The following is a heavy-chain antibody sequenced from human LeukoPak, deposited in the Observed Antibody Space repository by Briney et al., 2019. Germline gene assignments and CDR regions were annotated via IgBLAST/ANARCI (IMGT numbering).Heavy chain of an antibody. CDR3: ARVYSSSWYWFDP. V-gene: IGHV5-51*01. J-gene: IGHJ5*02. Sequence: HGESLKISWKGSGYSFTSYWIGWVRQMPGKGLEWMGIIYPGDSDTRYSPSFQGQVTISADKSISTAYLQWSSLKASDTAMYYCARVYSSSWYWFDPWGQGTLVTVSS. D-gene: IGHD6-13*01. CDR1: GYSFTSYW. CDR2: IYPGDSDT.